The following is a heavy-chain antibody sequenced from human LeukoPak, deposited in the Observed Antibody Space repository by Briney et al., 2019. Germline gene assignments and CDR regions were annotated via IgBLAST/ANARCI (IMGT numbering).Heavy chain of an antibody. D-gene: IGHD6-13*01. CDR1: GFTFSDYS. J-gene: IGHJ4*02. Sequence: GGSLRLSCAASGFTFSDYSLNWVRQAPGKGLEWVSCISGDSRYIYYADSVKGRSTISRDNAQDSLYLHMNSLRAEDTAVYYCARGPFSSSWSEFDYWGQGTLVTVSS. V-gene: IGHV3-21*06. CDR2: ISGDSRYI. CDR3: ARGPFSSSWSEFDY.